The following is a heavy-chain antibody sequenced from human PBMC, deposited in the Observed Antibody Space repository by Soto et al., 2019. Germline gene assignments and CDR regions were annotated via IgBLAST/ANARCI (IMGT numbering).Heavy chain of an antibody. Sequence: QVQLQESGPGLVKPSQTLSLTCTVSGGSISSGGYYWSWIRQHPGKGLEWIGYIYYSGSTYYNPSLKSRVTISVDTSKNQFSLKLSSVTAADTAVYYCARDETPLTMVRGVLGWFDPWGQGTLVTVSS. CDR3: ARDETPLTMVRGVLGWFDP. CDR2: IYYSGST. D-gene: IGHD3-10*01. CDR1: GGSISSGGYY. J-gene: IGHJ5*02. V-gene: IGHV4-31*03.